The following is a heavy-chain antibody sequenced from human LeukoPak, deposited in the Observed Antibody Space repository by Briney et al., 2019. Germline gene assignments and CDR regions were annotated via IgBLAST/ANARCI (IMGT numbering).Heavy chain of an antibody. CDR1: GFRFSSYG. CDR2: ISYDGSNQ. Sequence: GGSLRLSCAASGFRFSSYGMHWVRQAPGKGLEWVAVISYDGSNQYCVDSVKGRFTVSRDNSENTLYLQMNSLRPEDTAVYYCAKDSGIAVAGTLRAFDIWGQGTMVTVSS. CDR3: AKDSGIAVAGTLRAFDI. V-gene: IGHV3-30*18. J-gene: IGHJ3*02. D-gene: IGHD6-19*01.